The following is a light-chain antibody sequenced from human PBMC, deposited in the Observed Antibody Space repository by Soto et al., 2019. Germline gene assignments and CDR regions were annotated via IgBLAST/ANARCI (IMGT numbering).Light chain of an antibody. Sequence: DIMMTQFPASLSVSLGERATINCKSSQRVLYSSNNRNYLAWYQQKPRQPPKLLIYWASTRESGVPSRFSGSGSGTDFTLTISSLQAEDMAVYYCQQYYDSPWTFGQGTKVDIK. V-gene: IGKV4-1*01. CDR2: WAS. CDR1: QRVLYSSNNRNY. J-gene: IGKJ1*01. CDR3: QQYYDSPWT.